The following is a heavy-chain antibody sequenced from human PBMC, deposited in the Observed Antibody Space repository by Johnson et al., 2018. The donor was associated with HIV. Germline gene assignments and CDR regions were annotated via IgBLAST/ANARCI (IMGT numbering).Heavy chain of an antibody. CDR1: GFTFDDYG. J-gene: IGHJ3*02. D-gene: IGHD6-13*01. Sequence: VQLVESGGGVVRPGGSLRLSCAASGFTFDDYGMSWVRQAPGKGLEWVSGINGNGGSTGYADSVKGRFTISRDNAKNSLYLQMHSLRAEDTAVYYCARDSSSWYEGAFDIWGQGTMVTVSS. CDR2: INGNGGST. V-gene: IGHV3-20*04. CDR3: ARDSSSWYEGAFDI.